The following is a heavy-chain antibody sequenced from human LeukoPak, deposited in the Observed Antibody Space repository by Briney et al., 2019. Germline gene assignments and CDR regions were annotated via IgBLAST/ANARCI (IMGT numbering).Heavy chain of an antibody. CDR2: IWYGGSNK. J-gene: IGHJ4*02. CDR1: GFTFSSYG. V-gene: IGHV3-30*02. CDR3: AKAYSRSEGGRLDY. D-gene: IGHD6-6*01. Sequence: GGSLRLSCAASGFTFSSYGMHWVRQAPGKGLEWVAVIWYGGSNKYYADSVKGRFTISRDNSKNTLYLQMNSLRAEDTAVYYCAKAYSRSEGGRLDYWGQGTLVTVSS.